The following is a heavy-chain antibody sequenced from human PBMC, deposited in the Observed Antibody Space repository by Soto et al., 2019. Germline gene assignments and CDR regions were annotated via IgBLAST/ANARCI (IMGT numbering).Heavy chain of an antibody. D-gene: IGHD2-2*01. Sequence: SVNVSCKSSVCTLTSYDINSVRQATGQGLEWMGWMNPNSGNTGYAQKFQGRVTMTRNTSISTAYMELSSLRSEDTAVYYCARARPRGYQLLYWFDPWGQGTLVTVSS. V-gene: IGHV1-8*01. CDR1: VCTLTSYD. J-gene: IGHJ5*02. CDR2: MNPNSGNT. CDR3: ARARPRGYQLLYWFDP.